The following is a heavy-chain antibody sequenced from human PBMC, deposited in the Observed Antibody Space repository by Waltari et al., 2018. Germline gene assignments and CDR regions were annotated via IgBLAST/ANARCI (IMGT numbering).Heavy chain of an antibody. CDR3: AKRTSFFVVVPAAPSSYGMDV. V-gene: IGHV3-23*01. D-gene: IGHD2-2*01. CDR1: GFTFSSYA. CDR2: ISGSGGST. Sequence: EVQLLESGGGLVQPGGSLRLSCAASGFTFSSYAMSWVRQAPGKGLEWVSAISGSGGSTYYADSVKGRFTISRDNSKNPLYLQMNSLRAEDTAVYYCAKRTSFFVVVPAAPSSYGMDVWGQGTTVTVSS. J-gene: IGHJ6*02.